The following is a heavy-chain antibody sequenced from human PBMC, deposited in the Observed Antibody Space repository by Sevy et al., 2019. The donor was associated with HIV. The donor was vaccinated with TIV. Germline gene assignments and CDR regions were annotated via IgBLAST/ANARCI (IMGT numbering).Heavy chain of an antibody. CDR1: GASISRSAFQ. CDR3: ARDKGGLGSLDYYYGMDV. J-gene: IGHJ6*02. Sequence: SETLSLTCTVSGASISRSAFQWGWVRQHPGKGLEWIGDIHYSGSTHYSPSLKSRVTISVDTSGNQFSLKLRSVTAADTAVYDCARDKGGLGSLDYYYGMDVWGQGTTVTVSS. D-gene: IGHD7-27*01. CDR2: IHYSGST. V-gene: IGHV4-31*03.